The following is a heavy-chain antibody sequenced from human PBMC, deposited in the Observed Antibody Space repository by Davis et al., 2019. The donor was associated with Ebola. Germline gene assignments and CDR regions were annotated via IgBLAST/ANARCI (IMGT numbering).Heavy chain of an antibody. Sequence: SETLSLTCTVSGGSISSSSYYWGWIRQPPGKGLEWIGNVYSRGSTYYSLSLKRRVTISVDTSKNQFSLELTSVTAADTAVYYCARDVGDWYFDLWGRGTLVTVSP. V-gene: IGHV4-39*07. CDR1: GGSISSSSYY. CDR2: VYSRGST. D-gene: IGHD3-16*01. J-gene: IGHJ2*01. CDR3: ARDVGDWYFDL.